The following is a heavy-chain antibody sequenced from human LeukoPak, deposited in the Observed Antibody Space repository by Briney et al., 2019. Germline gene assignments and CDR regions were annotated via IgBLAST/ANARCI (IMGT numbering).Heavy chain of an antibody. CDR2: FDPEHGET. CDR1: GDTITDFA. D-gene: IGHD2-21*01. Sequence: GASVRVSCKVSGDTITDFAMHWVRQAPGKGLEWMGGFDPEHGETIYAQRVQGRVTMTEDTSTDTAYMELSSLTSEDTAVYYCSSVYFEKDAFDIWGQGTVVTVSS. J-gene: IGHJ3*02. CDR3: SSVYFEKDAFDI. V-gene: IGHV1-24*01.